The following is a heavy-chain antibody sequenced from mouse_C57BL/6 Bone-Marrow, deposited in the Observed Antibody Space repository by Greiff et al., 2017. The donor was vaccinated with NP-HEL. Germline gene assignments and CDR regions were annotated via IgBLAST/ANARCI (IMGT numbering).Heavy chain of an antibody. CDR1: GYTFTSYW. J-gene: IGHJ3*01. D-gene: IGHD1-2*01. V-gene: IGHV1-55*01. CDR2: IYPGSGST. Sequence: VQLQQSGAELVKPGASVKMSCKASGYTFTSYWITWVKQRPGQGLEWIGDIYPGSGSTNYNEKFKGKATFTADTSSNTAYMQLSSLTTEDSAIYYCARSLICLAYWGQGTLVTVSA. CDR3: ARSLICLAY.